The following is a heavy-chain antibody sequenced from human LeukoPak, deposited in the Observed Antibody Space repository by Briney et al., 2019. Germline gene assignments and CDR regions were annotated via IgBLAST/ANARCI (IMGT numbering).Heavy chain of an antibody. V-gene: IGHV3-15*01. CDR1: GFTFSSYW. CDR2: IKSKPDGGTT. D-gene: IGHD3-3*01. CDR3: TTTFWSARLSSDY. J-gene: IGHJ4*02. Sequence: PGGSLRLSCAASGFTFSSYWMSWVRQAPGKGLEWVGRIKSKPDGGTTDYAAPVKGRFTVSRDDSKNTLYLQMNSLKTEDTAVYYCTTTFWSARLSSDYWGQGTLVTVSS.